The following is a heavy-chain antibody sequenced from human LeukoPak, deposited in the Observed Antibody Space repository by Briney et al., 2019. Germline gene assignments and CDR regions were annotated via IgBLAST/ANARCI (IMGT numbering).Heavy chain of an antibody. D-gene: IGHD6-6*01. Sequence: GGSLRLSCAVSGSTFSGFWMSWSRQAPGKGLEWVASINSDGSEGYYADVVKGRFTISRDNAKNSLYLQINSLRAEDTAVYYRARSSYSSSSSVWGQGTMVTVSS. V-gene: IGHV3-7*03. CDR2: INSDGSEG. CDR1: GSTFSGFW. J-gene: IGHJ3*01. CDR3: ARSSYSSSSSV.